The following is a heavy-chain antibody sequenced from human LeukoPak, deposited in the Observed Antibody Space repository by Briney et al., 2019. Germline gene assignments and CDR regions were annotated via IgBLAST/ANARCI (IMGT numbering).Heavy chain of an antibody. Sequence: GGSLRLSCAASGFTFSTYAMSWVRQAPGKGLEWVSTISGSGGSTYYADSVKGRFTLSRDYPKNTLYLQMNSLRAEDTAVYFCAKYSGSYYYPPNWDSWGQGTLVTVSS. D-gene: IGHD1-26*01. V-gene: IGHV3-23*01. CDR1: GFTFSTYA. CDR3: AKYSGSYYYPPNWDS. J-gene: IGHJ4*02. CDR2: ISGSGGST.